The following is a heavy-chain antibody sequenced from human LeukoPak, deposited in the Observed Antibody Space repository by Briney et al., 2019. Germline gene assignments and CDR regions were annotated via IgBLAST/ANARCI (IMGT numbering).Heavy chain of an antibody. CDR1: GFTFSSYG. CDR2: ISYDGSNK. CDR3: AKALYGDGLNFDY. J-gene: IGHJ4*02. V-gene: IGHV3-30*18. D-gene: IGHD4-17*01. Sequence: GGSLRLSCAASGFTFSSYGMHWVRQAPGKRLEWVAVISYDGSNKYYADSVKGRFTISRDNSKNTLYLQMNSLRAEDTAVYYCAKALYGDGLNFDYWGQGTLVTVSS.